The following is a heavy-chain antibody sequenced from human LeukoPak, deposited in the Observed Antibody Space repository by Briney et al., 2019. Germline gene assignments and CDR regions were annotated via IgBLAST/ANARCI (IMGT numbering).Heavy chain of an antibody. Sequence: GRSLRLSCAASGFTLHNYAMHSVRQAPGKGLEWVSGISWNSGSIDYADSVKGRFTISRDNAKNSLYLQMNSLRPEDTAFYDCAKGIGPYWTFFDYWGQGTLVTVSS. CDR1: GFTLHNYA. V-gene: IGHV3-9*01. D-gene: IGHD1-1*01. CDR3: AKGIGPYWTFFDY. J-gene: IGHJ4*02. CDR2: ISWNSGSI.